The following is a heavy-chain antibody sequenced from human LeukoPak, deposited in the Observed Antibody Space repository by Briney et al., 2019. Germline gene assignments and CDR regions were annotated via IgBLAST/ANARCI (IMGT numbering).Heavy chain of an antibody. J-gene: IGHJ4*02. CDR2: IYYSGST. D-gene: IGHD5-24*01. Sequence: SETLSLTCTVSGGSIGSYYWSWIRQPPGKGLEWIGYIYYSGSTNYNPSLKSRVTISVDTSKNQFSLKLSSVTAADTAVYYCARGGRWLQYYYFDYWGQGTLVTVSS. CDR1: GGSIGSYY. V-gene: IGHV4-59*01. CDR3: ARGGRWLQYYYFDY.